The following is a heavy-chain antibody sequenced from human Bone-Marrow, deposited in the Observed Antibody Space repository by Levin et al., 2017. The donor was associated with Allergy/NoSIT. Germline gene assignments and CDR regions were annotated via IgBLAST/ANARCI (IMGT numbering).Heavy chain of an antibody. CDR3: AKSPGRHDFWSGYYPPATVVDY. CDR1: GFTFDTYA. J-gene: IGHJ4*02. Sequence: GESLQISCAASGFTFDTYALNWVRQAPGKGLEWVSIIDGSGGSTHYADSVKGRFTLSRDNSKNTVYLQMSSLRVEDTAVYYCAKSPGRHDFWSGYYPPATVVDYWGQGTLVTVS. V-gene: IGHV3-23*01. CDR2: IDGSGGST. D-gene: IGHD3-3*01.